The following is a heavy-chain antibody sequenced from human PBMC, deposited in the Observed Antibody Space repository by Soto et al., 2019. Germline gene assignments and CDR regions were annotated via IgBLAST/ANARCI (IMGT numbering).Heavy chain of an antibody. CDR2: MSYSGST. D-gene: IGHD6-13*01. J-gene: IGHJ4*02. CDR1: GGSISSSSFY. Sequence: SETLSLTCTVSGGSISSSSFYWGWIRQPPGKGLEWIGSMSYSGSTSYNPSLKSRVTISVDTSKNQFSLNLSSVTAADTAVYYCARHSGSGWYDPADYWGQGTLVTVSS. V-gene: IGHV4-39*01. CDR3: ARHSGSGWYDPADY.